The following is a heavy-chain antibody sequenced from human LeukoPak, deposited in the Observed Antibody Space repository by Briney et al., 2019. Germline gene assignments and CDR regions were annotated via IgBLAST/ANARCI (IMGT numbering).Heavy chain of an antibody. D-gene: IGHD3-22*01. J-gene: IGHJ6*02. CDR3: ATYYDSSGYYSYYYYGMDV. CDR1: GGSXXRXGYY. Sequence: TLSLTXXXXGGSXXRXGYYWSWIRQHPGRGLEWSVYIYYSGSTYYNPSLKSRVTISVDPSKNQFSLTLSSVTAADTAVYYCATYYDSSGYYSYYYYGMDVWGQGTTVTVSS. V-gene: IGHV4-31*02. CDR2: IYYSGST.